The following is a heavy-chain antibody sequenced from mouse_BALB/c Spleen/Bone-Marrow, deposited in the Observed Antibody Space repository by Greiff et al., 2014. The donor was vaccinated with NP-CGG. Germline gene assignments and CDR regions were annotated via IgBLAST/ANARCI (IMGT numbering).Heavy chain of an antibody. J-gene: IGHJ2*01. D-gene: IGHD1-1*01. CDR3: GRGAYYYGSSYYFDY. V-gene: IGHV1-37*01. Sequence: VQLQQPGPGLVQPGASVKISCKASGYSFTGYFMNWVQQSHGKSLEWIGHINPYNGDTFYNQKFKGKATLTVDKSSSTAHMELLSLTSEDSAVYYCGRGAYYYGSSYYFDYWGQGTTLTVSS. CDR1: GYSFTGYF. CDR2: INPYNGDT.